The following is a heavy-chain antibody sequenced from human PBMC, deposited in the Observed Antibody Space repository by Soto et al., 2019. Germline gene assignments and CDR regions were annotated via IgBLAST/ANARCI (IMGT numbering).Heavy chain of an antibody. CDR1: GGTFSSYA. D-gene: IGHD6-13*01. Sequence: QVQLVQSGAEVKKPGSSVKVSCKASGGTFSSYAISWVRQAPGQGLEWMGGIIPIFGTANYAQKFQGRVTTTADESTSTAYMELSSLRSEDTAGYYCARGHSSSWSSPSGWFDPWGQGTLVTVSS. V-gene: IGHV1-69*01. CDR2: IIPIFGTA. CDR3: ARGHSSSWSSPSGWFDP. J-gene: IGHJ5*02.